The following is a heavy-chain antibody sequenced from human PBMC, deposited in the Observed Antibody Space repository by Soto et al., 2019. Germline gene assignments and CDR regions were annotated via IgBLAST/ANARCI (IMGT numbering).Heavy chain of an antibody. V-gene: IGHV3-7*03. CDR3: ARDGAGRGSYYYYYGMDV. J-gene: IGHJ6*02. D-gene: IGHD1-1*01. CDR2: IKQDGSEK. CDR1: GFTFSSYW. Sequence: EVQLVESGGGLVQPGGSLRLSCAASGFTFSSYWMSWVRQAPGKGLEWVANIKQDGSEKYYVDSVKGRFTISRDNAKNSLYQQRNSLRAEDTAVYYCARDGAGRGSYYYYYGMDVWGQGTTVTVSS.